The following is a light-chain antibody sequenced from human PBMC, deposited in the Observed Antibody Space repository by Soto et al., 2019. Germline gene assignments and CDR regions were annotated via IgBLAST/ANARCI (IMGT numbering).Light chain of an antibody. CDR2: DAS. Sequence: DIVLTQSPDTLSLSPGQRATLSCLASQKISGYLAWYQQKPGQAPSVVIYDASTRAAGIPARFSGSGSGTEFTLTISSLEPEDFAVYYCQQRTSWPPWTFGQGTKVDIK. V-gene: IGKV3-11*01. CDR3: QQRTSWPPWT. J-gene: IGKJ1*01. CDR1: QKISGY.